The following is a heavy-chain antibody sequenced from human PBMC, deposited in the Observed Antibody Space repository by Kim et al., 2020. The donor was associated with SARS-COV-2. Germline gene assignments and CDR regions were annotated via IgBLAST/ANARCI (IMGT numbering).Heavy chain of an antibody. CDR3: ARVIGATALDI. CDR2: T. Sequence: TAYRSSFRSRVTMSIDTSKNQFYLNLNSVTAADTAVYYCARVIGATALDIWGQGTKVTVSS. V-gene: IGHV4-30-2*04. D-gene: IGHD6-13*01. J-gene: IGHJ3*02.